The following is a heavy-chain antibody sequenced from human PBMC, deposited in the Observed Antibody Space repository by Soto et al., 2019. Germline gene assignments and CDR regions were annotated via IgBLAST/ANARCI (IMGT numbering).Heavy chain of an antibody. CDR3: ARGLRDDFWSSYYYYMDV. D-gene: IGHD3-3*01. CDR2: MNPNSGNT. V-gene: IGHV1-8*01. J-gene: IGHJ6*03. Sequence: ASVKVSCKASVYTFTSYDINWVRQATGQGLEWMGWMNPNSGNTGYAQKFQGRVIMTRNTSISTAYMELSSLRSEDTAVYYCARGLRDDFWSSYYYYMDVWGKGTTVTVSS. CDR1: VYTFTSYD.